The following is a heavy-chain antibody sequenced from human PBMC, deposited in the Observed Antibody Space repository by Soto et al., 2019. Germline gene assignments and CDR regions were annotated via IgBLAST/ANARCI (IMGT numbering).Heavy chain of an antibody. CDR1: GGSISSYY. CDR2: IYTSGST. D-gene: IGHD3-10*01. J-gene: IGHJ5*02. Sequence: PSETLSLTCTVSGGSISSYYWSWIRQPAGKGLEWIGRIYTSGSTNYNPSLKSRVTMSVDTSKNQFSLKLSSVTAADTAVYYCARDTLWFGELLEFDPWGQGTLVTVSS. V-gene: IGHV4-4*07. CDR3: ARDTLWFGELLEFDP.